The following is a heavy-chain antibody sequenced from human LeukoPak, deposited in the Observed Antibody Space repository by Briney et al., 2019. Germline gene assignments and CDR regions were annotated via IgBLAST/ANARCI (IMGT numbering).Heavy chain of an antibody. Sequence: VGSLRLSCAASGFTVSSNYMSWVRQAPGRGLEWVALIYTTDHTYYADSVKCRFTISRDSSKNTVYLQMNSLRAEDTAVYYGAREGGYYSESNTGYSDLWGRGTLVTVSS. J-gene: IGHJ2*01. D-gene: IGHD3-22*01. CDR1: GFTVSSNY. V-gene: IGHV3-53*01. CDR2: IYTTDHT. CDR3: AREGGYYSESNTGYSDL.